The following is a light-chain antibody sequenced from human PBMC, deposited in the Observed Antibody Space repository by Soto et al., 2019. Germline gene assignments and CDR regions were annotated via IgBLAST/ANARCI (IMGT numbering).Light chain of an antibody. Sequence: EIVLTQSPGTLSVSPGERATLSCRASQTVGRNYLAWYQQKPGQAPRLLIYGASSRATGIPDRFSGSGSGTDVTLIISRLEPEDFAVYYCQQYASSPLTFGGGTKVETK. V-gene: IGKV3-20*01. CDR2: GAS. J-gene: IGKJ4*01. CDR1: QTVGRNY. CDR3: QQYASSPLT.